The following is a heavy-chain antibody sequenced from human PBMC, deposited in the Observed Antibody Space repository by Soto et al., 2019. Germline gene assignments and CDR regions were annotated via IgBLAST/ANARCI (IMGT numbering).Heavy chain of an antibody. D-gene: IGHD2-2*01. CDR3: ARSRPAATYYYYYYGMDV. CDR1: GGSISSSRYY. Sequence: SETLSLTCTVSGGSISSSRYYWGWIRQPPGKWLEWIGSIYYSGSIYYNPSLNSRVTLSVDTSKNQFSLKLSSVTAADTAVYYCARSRPAATYYYYYYGMDVWGQGTTVT. J-gene: IGHJ6*02. V-gene: IGHV4-39*01. CDR2: IYYSGSI.